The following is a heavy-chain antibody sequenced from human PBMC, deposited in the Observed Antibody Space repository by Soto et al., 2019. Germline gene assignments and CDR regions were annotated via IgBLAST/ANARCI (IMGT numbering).Heavy chain of an antibody. V-gene: IGHV4-30-4*01. CDR1: GGSISSGDYY. CDR2: IYYSGST. Sequence: SETLSLTCTVSGGSISSGDYYWSWIRQPPGKGLEWIGYIYYSGSTYYNPSLKSRVTISVDTSKNQFSLKLSSVTAADTAVYYCARMYYYDSSEIDYWGQGTLVTVSS. J-gene: IGHJ4*02. CDR3: ARMYYYDSSEIDY. D-gene: IGHD3-22*01.